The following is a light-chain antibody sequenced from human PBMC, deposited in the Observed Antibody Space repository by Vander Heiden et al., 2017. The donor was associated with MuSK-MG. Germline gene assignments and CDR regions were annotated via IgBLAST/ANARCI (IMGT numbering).Light chain of an antibody. CDR1: QGISSY. V-gene: IGKV1-39*01. CDR3: QQSDTTPLT. CDR2: AAS. Sequence: IQMTQSPSSLSASVGDRVTITCRASQGISSYLNWYQHKPGKAPKLFIYAASSFQSGVPSRFSGSGSGTDFTLTISKLQPEDFATYYCQQSDTTPLTFGGGTKVEI. J-gene: IGKJ4*01.